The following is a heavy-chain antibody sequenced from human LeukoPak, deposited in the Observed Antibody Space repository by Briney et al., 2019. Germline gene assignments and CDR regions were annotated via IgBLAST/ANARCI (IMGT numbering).Heavy chain of an antibody. CDR2: ISAYNGNT. Sequence: GASVKVSRKASGYTFTSYGISWVRQAPGQGQEWMGWISAYNGNTNYAQKLQGRVTMTTDTSTSPAYMGLRSLRSDDTAVYYCARWYSSSWYDNWFDPWGQGTLVTVSS. V-gene: IGHV1-18*01. CDR3: ARWYSSSWYDNWFDP. CDR1: GYTFTSYG. J-gene: IGHJ5*02. D-gene: IGHD6-13*01.